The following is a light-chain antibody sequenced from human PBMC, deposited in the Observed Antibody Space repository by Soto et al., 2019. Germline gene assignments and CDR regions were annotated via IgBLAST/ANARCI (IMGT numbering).Light chain of an antibody. Sequence: QSLLTQPASVSGSPGQSITISCTGTISDIGSYNYVSWYQQYPGKAPKLMVYDVSNRPSGVSNRFSGSKSGNTASLTISGLQAEDEAEYYCSSFTTSSTLFGGGTKLTVL. CDR2: DVS. CDR1: ISDIGSYNY. V-gene: IGLV2-14*01. CDR3: SSFTTSSTL. J-gene: IGLJ2*01.